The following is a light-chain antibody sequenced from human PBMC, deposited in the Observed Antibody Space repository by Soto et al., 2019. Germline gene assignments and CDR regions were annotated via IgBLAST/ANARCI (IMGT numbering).Light chain of an antibody. J-gene: IGKJ4*02. CDR1: QDIRND. CDR3: LQHGGYPLT. CDR2: SAF. V-gene: IGKV1-17*01. Sequence: DIQMTQSPSSLSASVGDRVTITCRASQDIRNDLGWYQQKPGKAPKRLIYSAFSLQSGVPSRFSGSGSGTEFTLPISSLRPEDFAPYYCLQHGGYPLTFGRGTKVEIK.